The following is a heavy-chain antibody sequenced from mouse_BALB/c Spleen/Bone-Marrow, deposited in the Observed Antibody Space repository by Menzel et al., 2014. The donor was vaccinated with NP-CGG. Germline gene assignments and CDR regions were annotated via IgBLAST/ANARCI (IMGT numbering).Heavy chain of an antibody. D-gene: IGHD2-2*01. Sequence: EVKVVDSGAELVKPGASVKLSCTASGFNIKDTYMHWVKQRPEQGLEWIGRIDPANGNTKYDPKFQGKATITAGTSSNTAYLQLSSLTSEDTAVYYCASYVYGYYFDYWGQGTTLTVSS. J-gene: IGHJ2*01. V-gene: IGHV14-3*02. CDR2: IDPANGNT. CDR1: GFNIKDTY. CDR3: ASYVYGYYFDY.